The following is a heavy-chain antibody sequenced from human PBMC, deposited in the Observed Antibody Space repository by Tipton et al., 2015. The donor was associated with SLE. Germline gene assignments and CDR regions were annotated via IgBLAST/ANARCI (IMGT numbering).Heavy chain of an antibody. Sequence: GSLRLSCAASGFNFSDYDMNWVRQAPGKGLEWVSSITSSAGYKYYADSVKGRFIISRDDAKNSLYLQMNSLRAEDTAVYYCAREAWELLHYYSYYYIDLWGKGTTVTVSS. J-gene: IGHJ6*03. V-gene: IGHV3-21*01. CDR1: GFNFSDYD. CDR2: ITSSAGYK. D-gene: IGHD1-26*01. CDR3: AREAWELLHYYSYYYIDL.